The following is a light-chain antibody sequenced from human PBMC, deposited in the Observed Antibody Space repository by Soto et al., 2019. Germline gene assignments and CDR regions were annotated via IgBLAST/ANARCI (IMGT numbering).Light chain of an antibody. CDR3: QQYNKSIT. CDR2: GAS. V-gene: IGKV3-15*01. J-gene: IGKJ5*01. Sequence: EIVMTQSPATLSVSPGERATLSCRASQSVSSNLAWYQQKPGQAPRVLIYGASNRATGIPARFSGSGSGTEFTLPIGSLQSEDSAVYYCQQYNKSITFGQGTLLESK. CDR1: QSVSSN.